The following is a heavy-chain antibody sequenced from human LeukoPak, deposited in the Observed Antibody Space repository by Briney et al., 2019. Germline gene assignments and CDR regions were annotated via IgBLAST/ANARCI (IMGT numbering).Heavy chain of an antibody. CDR3: ARGSRGVLVGAARFDY. J-gene: IGHJ4*02. Sequence: SETLSLTCTVSGGSISSSSYYWGWIRQPPGKGLEWIGSIYYSGSTYYNPSLKSRVTISVDTSKNQFSLKLSSVTAADTAVYYCARGSRGVLVGAARFDYWGQGTLVTVSS. CDR1: GGSISSSSYY. D-gene: IGHD1-26*01. V-gene: IGHV4-39*07. CDR2: IYYSGST.